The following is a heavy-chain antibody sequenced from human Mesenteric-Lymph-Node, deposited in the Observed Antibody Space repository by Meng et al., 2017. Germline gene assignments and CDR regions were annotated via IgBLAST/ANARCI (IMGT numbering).Heavy chain of an antibody. J-gene: IGHJ4*02. CDR1: GFTFSNYG. V-gene: IGHV3-23*01. CDR3: ASGYYDESY. D-gene: IGHD3-3*01. CDR2: VSGSGAKT. Sequence: GESLKISCTVSGFTFSNYGMTWVRQAPGKGLECVSTVSGSGAKTSYVDSVKGRFTISRDNSQDTLYLQMNSLRAEDTAVYYCASGYYDESYWGQGTLVTVSS.